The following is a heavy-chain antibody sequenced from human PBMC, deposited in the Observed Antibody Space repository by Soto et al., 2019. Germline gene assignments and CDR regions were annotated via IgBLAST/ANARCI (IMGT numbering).Heavy chain of an antibody. J-gene: IGHJ4*02. CDR3: ARGLHPNWNDRDY. D-gene: IGHD1-20*01. V-gene: IGHV1-69*13. Sequence: AAVKISCKASGGTFSSYAISWVRQATGQGLEWMGGSIPIFGTANYAQKFQDRVTITADESTSTAYMELSSLRSEDTAVYYCARGLHPNWNDRDYWGQGTLVTVSS. CDR2: SIPIFGTA. CDR1: GGTFSSYA.